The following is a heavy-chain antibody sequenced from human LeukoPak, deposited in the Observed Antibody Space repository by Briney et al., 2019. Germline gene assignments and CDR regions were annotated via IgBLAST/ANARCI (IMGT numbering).Heavy chain of an antibody. CDR2: IKQDGSDK. CDR1: GFTFSSFW. CDR3: AKGLVAAGKVSDS. J-gene: IGHJ4*02. Sequence: GGSLRLSCAASGFTFSSFWMSWVRQAPGKGLEWVANIKQDGSDKHYVDSVKGRFTISRDNAQNSLYLQMNSLRAEDTAMYYCAKGLVAAGKVSDSWGQGTLVTVSS. D-gene: IGHD2-2*01. V-gene: IGHV3-7*05.